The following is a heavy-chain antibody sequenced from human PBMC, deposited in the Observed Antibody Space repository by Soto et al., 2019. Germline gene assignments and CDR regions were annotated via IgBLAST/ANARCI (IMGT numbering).Heavy chain of an antibody. CDR2: ISYDGSNK. J-gene: IGHJ3*02. Sequence: QVQLVESGGGVVQPGKSLTLSCAASGFTFSSYGMHWVRQAPGKGLEWVAIISYDGSNKYYADSVKGRFTISRDTSKNTVYLQMTSLRAEYTAVYFWAKVYGYQSLDAFYIWGQGTMVTVSS. D-gene: IGHD5-12*01. V-gene: IGHV3-30*18. CDR1: GFTFSSYG. CDR3: AKVYGYQSLDAFYI.